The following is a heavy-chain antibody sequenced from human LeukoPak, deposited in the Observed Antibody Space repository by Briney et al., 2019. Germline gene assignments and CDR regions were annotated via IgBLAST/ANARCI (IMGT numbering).Heavy chain of an antibody. CDR3: ARGPYYYDSSGYWTSY. CDR2: INHSGST. J-gene: IGHJ4*02. D-gene: IGHD3-22*01. CDR1: GGSFSGYY. V-gene: IGHV4-34*01. Sequence: SETLSLTCAVYGGSFSGYYWSWIRQPPGKGLAWIGEINHSGSTNYNPSLNSRVTISVDTSKNQFSLKLSSVTAADTAVYYCARGPYYYDSSGYWTSYWGQGTLVTVSS.